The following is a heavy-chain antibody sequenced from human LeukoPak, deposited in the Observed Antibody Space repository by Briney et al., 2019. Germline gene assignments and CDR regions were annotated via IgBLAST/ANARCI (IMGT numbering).Heavy chain of an antibody. CDR1: GASTSSYY. CDR2: IYTSANT. D-gene: IGHD1-1*01. CDR3: ARDRIWNDAGHDPFDI. Sequence: PSETLSLTCNVSGASTSSYYWSWIRQPAGKGLEWIGRIYTSANTNYSPSFKSRATISIDRPKNQFSLNLPSVTAADTAVYYCARDRIWNDAGHDPFDIWGQGTMVTVSS. J-gene: IGHJ3*02. V-gene: IGHV4-4*07.